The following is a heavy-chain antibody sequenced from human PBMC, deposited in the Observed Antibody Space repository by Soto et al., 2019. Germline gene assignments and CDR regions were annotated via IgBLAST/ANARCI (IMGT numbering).Heavy chain of an antibody. CDR3: ARGITVTTYLGYYYYYMDV. J-gene: IGHJ6*03. V-gene: IGHV1-8*01. CDR2: MNPNSGNT. Sequence: ASVKVSCKASGYTFTSYDINWVRQATGQGLEWMGWMNPNSGNTGYAQKFQGRVTMIRNTSISTAYMELSSLRSEDTAVYYCARGITVTTYLGYYYYYMDVWGKGTTVTVSS. D-gene: IGHD4-17*01. CDR1: GYTFTSYD.